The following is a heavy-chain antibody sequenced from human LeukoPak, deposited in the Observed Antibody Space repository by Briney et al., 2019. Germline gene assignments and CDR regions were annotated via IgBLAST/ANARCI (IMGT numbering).Heavy chain of an antibody. J-gene: IGHJ3*02. CDR3: ARTYGSGLSAFDI. CDR2: IEKHGSAD. V-gene: IGHV3-7*01. CDR1: GFSFSPYW. Sequence: PGGSLRLSCVGSGFSFSPYWMSWVRQAPGKGLEWLANIEKHGSADYYVDSVKGRFTISRDNAKNSLSLQLDSLRVEDTAVYYCARTYGSGLSAFDIWGQGTMVTVSS. D-gene: IGHD3-10*01.